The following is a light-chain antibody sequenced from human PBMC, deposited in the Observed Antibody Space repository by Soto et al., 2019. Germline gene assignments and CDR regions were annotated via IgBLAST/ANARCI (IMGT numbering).Light chain of an antibody. J-gene: IGKJ3*01. CDR2: DAS. Sequence: EVVMTQSPAILSVSPGERATLSCRASQSIGNSLAWYQQKPGQAPSLLIFDASKRATGIPARFSGSGSGTDFTLTVTSLEPEDFAVYYCQQRAIWRGVTFGPGTKVDI. V-gene: IGKV3-11*01. CDR1: QSIGNS. CDR3: QQRAIWRGVT.